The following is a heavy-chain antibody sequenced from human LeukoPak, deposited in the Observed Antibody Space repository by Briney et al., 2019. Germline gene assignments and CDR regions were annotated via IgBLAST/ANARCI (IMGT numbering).Heavy chain of an antibody. D-gene: IGHD3-16*02. CDR1: GFTFSSYG. Sequence: GSLRLSCAASGFTFSSYGMHWVRQAPGKGLEWVAVIWYDGSNKYYADSVKGRFTISRDNSKNTLYLQMNSLRAEDTAVYYCARDLSGLRLGELSPRSDYWGQGTLVTVSS. V-gene: IGHV3-33*01. J-gene: IGHJ4*02. CDR3: ARDLSGLRLGELSPRSDY. CDR2: IWYDGSNK.